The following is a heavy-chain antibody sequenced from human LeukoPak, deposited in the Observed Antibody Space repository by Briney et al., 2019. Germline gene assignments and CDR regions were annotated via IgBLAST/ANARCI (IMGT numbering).Heavy chain of an antibody. V-gene: IGHV3-23*01. CDR1: GFTFSNFA. J-gene: IGHJ4*02. CDR2: ISGGGSAT. CDR3: AKNSDISVYYSEGFDY. D-gene: IGHD3-22*01. Sequence: PGGSLRLSCAASGFTFSNFAMNWVRQAPGKGLEWVSAISGGGSATFYAASVKGRFTISRDNSKSTVFLQMNSLRAEDTAVYYCAKNSDISVYYSEGFDYWGQGTLATVS.